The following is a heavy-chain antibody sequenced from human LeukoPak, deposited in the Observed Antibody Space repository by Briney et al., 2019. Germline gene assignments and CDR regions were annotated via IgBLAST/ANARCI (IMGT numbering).Heavy chain of an antibody. CDR2: IYPGDSDT. D-gene: IGHD6-13*01. CDR1: GYSFTSYW. J-gene: IGHJ6*02. Sequence: GESLKISCKGSGYSFTSYWIGWVRQMPGKGLEWMGIIYPGDSDTRYSPSFQGQVTISADKSISTAYLQWSSLKASDTAMYYCARRESAAGSHPWRDYYYGMDVWGQGTTVTVSS. V-gene: IGHV5-51*01. CDR3: ARRESAAGSHPWRDYYYGMDV.